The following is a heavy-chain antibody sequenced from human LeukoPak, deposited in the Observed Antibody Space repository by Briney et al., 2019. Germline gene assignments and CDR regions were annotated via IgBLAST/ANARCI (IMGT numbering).Heavy chain of an antibody. J-gene: IGHJ4*02. CDR3: ARGGTYCSSSICPDY. Sequence: GASVKVSCKASGYTFTDFYMHWVRQAPGQGPEWMGWINPNSGGTNYAQKFQGRVTMTRDTSISTAYMEVSRLRSDDTAVYYCARGGTYCSSSICPDYWGQGTLVTVSS. CDR1: GYTFTDFY. V-gene: IGHV1-2*02. CDR2: INPNSGGT. D-gene: IGHD2-2*01.